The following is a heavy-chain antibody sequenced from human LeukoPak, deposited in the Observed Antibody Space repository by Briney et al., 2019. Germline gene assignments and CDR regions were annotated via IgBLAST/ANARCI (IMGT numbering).Heavy chain of an antibody. CDR2: IYHSGST. V-gene: IGHV4-4*02. J-gene: IGHJ4*02. CDR1: GGSISSSNW. D-gene: IGHD6-13*01. CDR3: ARVVAAAGTWGDYFDY. Sequence: PSETLSLTCAVSGGSISSSNWWSWVRQPPRKGLEWIGEIYHSGSTNYNPSLKSRVTISVDKSKNQFSLKLSSVTAADTAVYYCARVVAAAGTWGDYFDYWGQGTLVTVSS.